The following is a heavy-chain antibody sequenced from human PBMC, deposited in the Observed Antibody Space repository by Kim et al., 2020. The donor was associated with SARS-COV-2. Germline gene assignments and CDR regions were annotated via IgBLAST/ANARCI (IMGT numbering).Heavy chain of an antibody. J-gene: IGHJ4*02. CDR2: ITPTSSAM. CDR3: AKSHSRGWGPFDF. D-gene: IGHD6-19*01. V-gene: IGHV3-48*02. Sequence: GGSLRLSCAASEFSFSDYSMNWVRQAPGKGLEWLSYITPTSSAMDYADSVTGRFTISRDNAKNSLFLQMNSLRDEDTAVYYCAKSHSRGWGPFDFWGRGTLVTVSS. CDR1: EFSFSDYS.